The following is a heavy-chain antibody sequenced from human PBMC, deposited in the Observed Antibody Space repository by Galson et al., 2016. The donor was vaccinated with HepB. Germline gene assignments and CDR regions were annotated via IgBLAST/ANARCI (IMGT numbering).Heavy chain of an antibody. Sequence: SVKVSCKASGGPFTTYGFAWVRQAPGQGLEWMGGIVPIFATTNYAQKFQGRVTITAEKSTTTVYMQLSSLRSEDTAIYYCARDASYGDYSDGFDVWGQGTLVTVSS. J-gene: IGHJ3*01. CDR3: ARDASYGDYSDGFDV. CDR1: GGPFTTYG. CDR2: IVPIFATT. V-gene: IGHV1-69*06. D-gene: IGHD4-17*01.